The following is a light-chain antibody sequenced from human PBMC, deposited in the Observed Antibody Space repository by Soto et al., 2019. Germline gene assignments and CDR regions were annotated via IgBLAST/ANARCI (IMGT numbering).Light chain of an antibody. CDR3: CSHAGATTLV. CDR2: EGS. CDR1: SSDVGSSKF. V-gene: IGLV2-23*01. Sequence: QSALTQPASLSGSPGQSITISCIGTSSDVGSSKFVSWYQQHPGKAPKLLIYEGSSRPSGISSRFSGSKSGNTASLTISGLEAEDEAAYYCCSHAGATTLVFGGGTKVTVL. J-gene: IGLJ3*02.